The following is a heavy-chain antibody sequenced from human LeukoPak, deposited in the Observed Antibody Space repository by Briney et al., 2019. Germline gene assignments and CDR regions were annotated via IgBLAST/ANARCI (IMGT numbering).Heavy chain of an antibody. CDR1: GYTFTSYG. D-gene: IGHD3-3*01. J-gene: IGHJ6*04. CDR2: ISAYNGDT. Sequence: GASVKVSCKASGYTFTSYGINWVRQAPGQGLEWMGWISAYNGDTNYAQKLQGRVTMTTDTSTSTAYMELRSLRSDDTAVYYCARSLPLLEWLTIWMDVWGKGTTVTVSS. CDR3: ARSLPLLEWLTIWMDV. V-gene: IGHV1-18*01.